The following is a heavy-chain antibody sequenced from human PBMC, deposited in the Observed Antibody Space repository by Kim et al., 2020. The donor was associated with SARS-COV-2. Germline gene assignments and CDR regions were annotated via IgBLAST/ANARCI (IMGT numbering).Heavy chain of an antibody. Sequence: KGRFTIARDNAKNSLYLQMNSLRAEDTAVYYCARRHYDSSGYYYVHAFDIWGQGTMVTVSS. V-gene: IGHV3-11*06. J-gene: IGHJ3*02. CDR3: ARRHYDSSGYYYVHAFDI. D-gene: IGHD3-22*01.